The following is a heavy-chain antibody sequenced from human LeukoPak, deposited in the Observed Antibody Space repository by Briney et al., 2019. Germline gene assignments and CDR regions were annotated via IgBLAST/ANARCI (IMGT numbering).Heavy chain of an antibody. CDR2: IYYSGST. J-gene: IGHJ5*02. Sequence: SETLSLTCTVSGGSISSSSYYWGWIRQPPGKGLEWIGSIYYSGSTYYNPPLKSRVTISVDTSKNQFSLKLSSVTAADTAVYYCARPNKGIAEAGFDPWGQGTLVTVSS. CDR3: ARPNKGIAEAGFDP. CDR1: GGSISSSSYY. D-gene: IGHD6-13*01. V-gene: IGHV4-39*01.